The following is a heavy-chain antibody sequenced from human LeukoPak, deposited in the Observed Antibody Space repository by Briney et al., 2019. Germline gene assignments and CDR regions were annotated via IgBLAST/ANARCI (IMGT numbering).Heavy chain of an antibody. CDR2: IIPIFGTA. J-gene: IGHJ4*02. Sequence: SVKVSCRASGGTFSSYAISWVRQAPGQGLEWMGGIIPIFGTANYAQKFQCRVTITADESTSTAYMELSSLRSEDTAVYYCARAIVGSRGVFDYWGQGTLVTVSS. CDR1: GGTFSSYA. CDR3: ARAIVGSRGVFDY. V-gene: IGHV1-69*13. D-gene: IGHD1-26*01.